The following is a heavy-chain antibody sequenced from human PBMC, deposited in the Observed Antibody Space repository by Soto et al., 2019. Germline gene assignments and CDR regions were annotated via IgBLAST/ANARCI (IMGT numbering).Heavy chain of an antibody. Sequence: GASVKVSCKASGYTFTSYYMHWVRQAPGQGLEWMGIINPSGGSTSYAQKFQGRVTMTRDTSKNTLFLQMNSLRAEDTALYYCAKEKWDQRAFDIWGQGTMVTVSS. CDR2: INPSGGST. J-gene: IGHJ3*02. CDR1: GYTFTSYY. CDR3: AKEKWDQRAFDI. D-gene: IGHD1-26*01. V-gene: IGHV1-46*01.